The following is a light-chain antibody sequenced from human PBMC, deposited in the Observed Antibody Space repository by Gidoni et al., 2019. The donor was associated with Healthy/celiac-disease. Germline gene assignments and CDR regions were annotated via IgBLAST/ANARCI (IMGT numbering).Light chain of an antibody. Sequence: EIVLTQSPATLSLSRGERATLSCRASQSVSSYLAWYQQKPGQAPRLLIYDASNRATGIPARFSGSGSGTDFTLTISSLEPEDFAVYYCQQGFTFGPGTKVDIK. V-gene: IGKV3-11*01. CDR3: QQGFT. CDR2: DAS. J-gene: IGKJ3*01. CDR1: QSVSSY.